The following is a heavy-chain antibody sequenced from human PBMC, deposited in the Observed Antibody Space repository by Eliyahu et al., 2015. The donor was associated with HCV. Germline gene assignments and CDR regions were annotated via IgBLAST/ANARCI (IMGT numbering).Heavy chain of an antibody. J-gene: IGHJ3*02. D-gene: IGHD5-18*01. CDR3: ARGGATWIQLWNDAFDI. Sequence: EVQLVESGGGLVKPGGSLRXSCAASGFTFXXLSLXWVRXXPGKGLGWVSSISSSSSYIYYADSVKGRFTISRDNAKNSLYLQMNSLRAEDTAVYYCARGGATWIQLWNDAFDIWGQGTMVTVSS. CDR1: GFTFXXLS. V-gene: IGHV3-21*01. CDR2: ISSSSSYI.